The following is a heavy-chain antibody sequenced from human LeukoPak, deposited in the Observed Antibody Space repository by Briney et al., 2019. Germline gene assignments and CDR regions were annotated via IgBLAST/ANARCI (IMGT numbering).Heavy chain of an antibody. CDR2: IIPIFGTA. J-gene: IGHJ5*02. CDR3: ARGGRDIVVVPAAGGFDP. CDR1: GGTFSSYA. D-gene: IGHD2-2*01. V-gene: IGHV1-69*13. Sequence: SVKVSCKASGGTFSSYAISWVRQAPGQGLEWMGGIIPIFGTANHAQKFQGRVTITADESTSTAYMELSSLRSEDTAVYYCARGGRDIVVVPAAGGFDPWGQGTLVTVSS.